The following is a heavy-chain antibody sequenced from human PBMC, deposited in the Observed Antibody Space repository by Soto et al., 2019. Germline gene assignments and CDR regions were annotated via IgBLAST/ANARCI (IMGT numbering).Heavy chain of an antibody. CDR1: GFACNIYA. J-gene: IGHJ6*02. CDR3: AKCDGDYRYYYYGMDV. D-gene: IGHD4-17*01. CDR2: ISGSGSST. V-gene: IGHV3-23*01. Sequence: GGSLRLSFASSGFACNIYAVSWVRKAGGKGLEWGASISGSGSSTYSADSVNGRFTISRDNSKIMVYLQMNNLRAEDTATYYCAKCDGDYRYYYYGMDVWGQGTTVTVSS.